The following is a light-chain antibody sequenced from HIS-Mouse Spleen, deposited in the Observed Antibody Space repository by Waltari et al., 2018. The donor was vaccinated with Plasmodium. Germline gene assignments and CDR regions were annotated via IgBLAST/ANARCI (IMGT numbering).Light chain of an antibody. Sequence: EIVLTQSPATLSLSPGERATLSCRASPSVSSYLAWYQQKPGQAPRFLIYDASNRATGIPARFSGSGSGTDFTLTISSLEPEDFAVYYCQQRSNWPTFGQGTKVEIK. J-gene: IGKJ1*01. CDR1: PSVSSY. V-gene: IGKV3-11*01. CDR3: QQRSNWPT. CDR2: DAS.